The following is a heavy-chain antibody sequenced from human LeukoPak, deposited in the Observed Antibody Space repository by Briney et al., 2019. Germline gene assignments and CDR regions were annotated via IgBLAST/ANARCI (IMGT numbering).Heavy chain of an antibody. Sequence: PGGSLRLSCAASGFTFSSYAMHWVRQAPGKGLEWVAVISYDGSNKYYADSVKGRFTISRDNSKNTLYLQMNSLRAEDTAVYYCARDLWGLADYWGQGTLVTVSS. J-gene: IGHJ4*02. CDR2: ISYDGSNK. CDR1: GFTFSSYA. CDR3: ARDLWGLADY. V-gene: IGHV3-30-3*01. D-gene: IGHD3-3*02.